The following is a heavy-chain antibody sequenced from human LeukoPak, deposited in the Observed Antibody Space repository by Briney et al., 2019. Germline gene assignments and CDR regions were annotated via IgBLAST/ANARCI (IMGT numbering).Heavy chain of an antibody. V-gene: IGHV4-34*01. CDR2: INHSGST. CDR3: ARQPTVVDSSGYMRDVSLGY. J-gene: IGHJ4*02. CDR1: GGSFSGYY. D-gene: IGHD3-22*01. Sequence: RSSETLSLTCAVYGGSFSGYYWSWIRQPPGKGLEWIGEINHSGSTNYNPSLKSRVTISVDTSKNQFSLKLSSVTAADTAVYYCARQPTVVDSSGYMRDVSLGYWGQGTLVTVSS.